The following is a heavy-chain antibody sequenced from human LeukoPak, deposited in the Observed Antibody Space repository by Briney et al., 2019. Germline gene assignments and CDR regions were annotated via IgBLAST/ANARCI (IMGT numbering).Heavy chain of an antibody. CDR1: GGSFSGYY. CDR3: ASNEDWESGSSSSLDY. Sequence: SETLSLTCAVYGGSFSGYYWSWIRQPPGKGLEWIGEINHSGSTNYNPSLKSRVTISVDTSKNQFSLKPSSVTAADTAVYYCASNEDWESGSSSSLDYWGQGTLVTVSS. J-gene: IGHJ4*02. CDR2: INHSGST. D-gene: IGHD6-6*01. V-gene: IGHV4-34*01.